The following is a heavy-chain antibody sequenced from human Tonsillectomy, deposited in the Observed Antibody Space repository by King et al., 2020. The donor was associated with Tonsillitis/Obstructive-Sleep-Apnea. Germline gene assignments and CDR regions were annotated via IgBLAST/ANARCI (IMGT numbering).Heavy chain of an antibody. J-gene: IGHJ5*02. D-gene: IGHD3-22*01. CDR2: IYYSGST. Sequence: QLQESGPGLVKPSQTLSLTCTVSGGSISTGGYYWSWIRQHPGKGLEWIGDIYYSGSTYYNPSLKSRVTISVDTSKNQFSLKLSSVTAADTAVYYCARGVDYYDSSGQNNWFDPWGQGTLVTVSS. CDR3: ARGVDYYDSSGQNNWFDP. CDR1: GGSISTGGYY. V-gene: IGHV4-31*03.